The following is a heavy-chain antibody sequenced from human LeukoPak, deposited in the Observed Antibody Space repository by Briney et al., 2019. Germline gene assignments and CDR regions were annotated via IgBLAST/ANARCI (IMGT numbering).Heavy chain of an antibody. CDR2: ISSSSSYI. CDR1: GFTFSSYS. D-gene: IGHD3-9*01. Sequence: PGGSLRLSCAVSGFTFSSYSMNWVRQAPGKGLEWVSSISSSSSYIYYADSVKGRFTISRDNAKNSLYLQMNSLRAEDTAVYYCARTDYDILTGYPDYWGQGTLVTVSS. CDR3: ARTDYDILTGYPDY. J-gene: IGHJ4*02. V-gene: IGHV3-21*01.